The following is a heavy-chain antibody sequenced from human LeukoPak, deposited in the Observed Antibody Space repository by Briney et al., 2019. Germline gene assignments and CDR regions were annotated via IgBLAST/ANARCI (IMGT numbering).Heavy chain of an antibody. V-gene: IGHV4-4*07. J-gene: IGHJ4*02. CDR1: GDSISGYY. CDR2: IYSRGST. D-gene: IGHD4-23*01. CDR3: AREASVETHSGYYYDY. Sequence: PSETLSLTCTVSGDSISGYYWGWIRQPAGKGLEWIGRIYSRGSTDFNPSLKSRVTMSVDTSKSQFSLTLNSVTAADTAVYFCAREASVETHSGYYYDYWGPGALVTVSS.